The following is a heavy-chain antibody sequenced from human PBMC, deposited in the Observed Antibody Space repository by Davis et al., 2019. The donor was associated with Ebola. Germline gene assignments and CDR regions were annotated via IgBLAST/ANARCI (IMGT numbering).Heavy chain of an antibody. CDR3: ARARIVGATRYYYYYGMDV. V-gene: IGHV4-59*12. D-gene: IGHD1-26*01. J-gene: IGHJ6*02. Sequence: MLSETLSLTCTVSGGSISSYYWSWIRQPPGKGLEWIGYIYYSGSTNYNPSLKSRVTISVDTSKNQFSLKLSSVTAADTAVYYCARARIVGATRYYYYYGMDVWGQGTTVTVSS. CDR2: IYYSGST. CDR1: GGSISSYY.